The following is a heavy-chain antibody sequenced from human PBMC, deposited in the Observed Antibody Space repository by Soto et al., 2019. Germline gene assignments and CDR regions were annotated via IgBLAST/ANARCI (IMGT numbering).Heavy chain of an antibody. CDR3: ARKLVGATDDFDY. Sequence: QLQLQESGPGLVKPSETLSLTCTVSGGSISISSYYWGWIRQPPGKGLEWIGSIYYTGSTYYDPSLKSRVTISVDTSKNQFSLKLSSVTAADTAVYYCARKLVGATDDFDYWGQGTLATVSS. CDR2: IYYTGST. CDR1: GGSISISSYY. V-gene: IGHV4-39*01. J-gene: IGHJ4*02. D-gene: IGHD1-26*01.